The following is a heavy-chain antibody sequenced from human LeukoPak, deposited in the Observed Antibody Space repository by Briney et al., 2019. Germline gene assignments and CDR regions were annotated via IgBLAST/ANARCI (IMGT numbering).Heavy chain of an antibody. Sequence: PSETLSLTCSVSGGSISSYSYYWGWIRQPPGKGLEWMGSIYYNGSTYYNPSLKSRVTISVDTSKNQFSLKLSSVTAADTAVYYCAREEADYGGNSVWGQGTLVTVSS. D-gene: IGHD4-23*01. V-gene: IGHV4-39*07. CDR1: GGSISSYSYY. CDR2: IYYNGST. CDR3: AREEADYGGNSV. J-gene: IGHJ4*02.